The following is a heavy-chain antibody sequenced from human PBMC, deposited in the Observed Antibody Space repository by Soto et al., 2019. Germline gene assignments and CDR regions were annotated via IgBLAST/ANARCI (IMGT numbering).Heavy chain of an antibody. D-gene: IGHD6-19*01. J-gene: IGHJ5*02. CDR2: ISYDGSDI. V-gene: IGHV3-30-3*01. CDR1: GFMFSTYA. Sequence: PGGSLRLSCAASGFMFSTYAMHWVRQAPGKGLEWVVVISYDGSDIYYGDSGKGRFTISRDNSRNTLYLEMNSLQTEDTAVFYCARDQGRTVTRGDWFDPWGQGTLVTVSS. CDR3: ARDQGRTVTRGDWFDP.